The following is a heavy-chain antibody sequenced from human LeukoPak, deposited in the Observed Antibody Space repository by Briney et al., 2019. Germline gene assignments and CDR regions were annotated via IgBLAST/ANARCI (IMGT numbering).Heavy chain of an antibody. J-gene: IGHJ4*02. CDR1: GFTFSHYG. D-gene: IGHD6-13*01. V-gene: IGHV3-33*01. Sequence: PGGSLRLSCAASGFTFSHYGMHWVRQAPGKGLEWVAVMWSDGTKKYYADSVKGRFTISRDNSKNTLYLQMNSLRAEDTAVYYCARNRRGSSWLRYFDYWGQGTLVTVSS. CDR2: MWSDGTKK. CDR3: ARNRRGSSWLRYFDY.